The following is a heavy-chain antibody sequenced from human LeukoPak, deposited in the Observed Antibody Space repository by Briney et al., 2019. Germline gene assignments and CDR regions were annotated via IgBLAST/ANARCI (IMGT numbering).Heavy chain of an antibody. V-gene: IGHV1-8*01. D-gene: IGHD3-9*01. CDR2: LNPNSGNT. J-gene: IGHJ5*02. CDR3: AKDGIRDFHPKYNWFDP. CDR1: GYTFPSYD. Sequence: GASVKVSCKAPGYTFPSYDTNWVRQAPGQGLAWMGWLNPNSGNTGYAQKFQGRVTMTRNTSISTAYMELSILRSEDTAFFFRAKDGIRDFHPKYNWFDPWGQGTLVTVSS.